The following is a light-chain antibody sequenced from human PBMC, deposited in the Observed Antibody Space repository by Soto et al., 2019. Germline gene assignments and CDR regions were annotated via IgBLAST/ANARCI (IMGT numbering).Light chain of an antibody. J-gene: IGKJ1*01. V-gene: IGKV1-5*03. CDR1: QRMSSW. Sequence: DIQMTQSPSTLSASVGDRVSITCRARQRMSSWLAWYQQKPGKAPKLLIYRASSLESGVPSRFSGSGSRTEFTLTINSLQPDDFATYYCQQRGTFGQGTKVEIK. CDR3: QQRGT. CDR2: RAS.